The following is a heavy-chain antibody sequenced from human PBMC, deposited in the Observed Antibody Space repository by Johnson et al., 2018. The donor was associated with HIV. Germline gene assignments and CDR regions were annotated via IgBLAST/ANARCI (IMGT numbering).Heavy chain of an antibody. Sequence: VRLVESGGGLVQPGGSLRLSCAASGFTFSTYWMHWVRQTPGKGLVWVSRISSDGSSTTYAVSVRGRFTISRDNAKNTLYLEMKSLRAEDTAVYYCAREGPSERAGFDIWGQGTMVTVSS. V-gene: IGHV3-74*01. CDR1: GFTFSTYW. CDR3: AREGPSERAGFDI. J-gene: IGHJ3*02. CDR2: ISSDGSST.